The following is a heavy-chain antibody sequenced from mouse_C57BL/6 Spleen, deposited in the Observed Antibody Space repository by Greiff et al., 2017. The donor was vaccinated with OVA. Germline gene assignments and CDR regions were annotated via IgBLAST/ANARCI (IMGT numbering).Heavy chain of an antibody. CDR2: INPNNGGT. D-gene: IGHD1-1*01. Sequence: VQLQQSGPELVKPGASVKISCKASGYTFTDYYMNWVKQSHGKSLEWIGDINPNNGGTSYNQKFKGKATLTVDKSSSTAYMELSSLTSEDAAVYYCATATGVATFHWYFDVWGTGTTVTVSS. CDR3: ATATGVATFHWYFDV. J-gene: IGHJ1*03. CDR1: GYTFTDYY. V-gene: IGHV1-26*01.